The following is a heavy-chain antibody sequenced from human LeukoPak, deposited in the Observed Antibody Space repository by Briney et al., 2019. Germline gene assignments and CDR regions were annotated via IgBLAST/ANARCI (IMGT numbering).Heavy chain of an antibody. V-gene: IGHV3-23*01. Sequence: GSLRLSCAASGFTFSSYAMGWVRQAPGKGLEWVSSIFPSGGEIHYADSVRGRFTISRDNSKSTLSLQMNSLRAEDTAIYYCATYRQVLLPFESWGQGTLVTVSS. CDR2: IFPSGGEI. CDR3: ATYRQVLLPFES. CDR1: GFTFSSYA. D-gene: IGHD2-8*02. J-gene: IGHJ4*02.